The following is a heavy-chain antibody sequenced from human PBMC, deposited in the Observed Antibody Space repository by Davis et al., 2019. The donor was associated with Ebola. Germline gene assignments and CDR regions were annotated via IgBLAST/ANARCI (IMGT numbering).Heavy chain of an antibody. CDR1: GYTLTELS. D-gene: IGHD6-13*01. Sequence: ASVKVSCKVSGYTLTELSMHWVRQAPGKGLEWMGGFDPEDGETIYAQKFQGRVTMTEDTSTDTAYMELSSLRSDDTAVYYCARDYEQLGGMDVWGQGTTVTVSS. V-gene: IGHV1-24*01. J-gene: IGHJ6*02. CDR3: ARDYEQLGGMDV. CDR2: FDPEDGET.